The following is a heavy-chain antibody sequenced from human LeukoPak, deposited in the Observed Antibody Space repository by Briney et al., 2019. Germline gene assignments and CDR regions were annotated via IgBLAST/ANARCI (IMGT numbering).Heavy chain of an antibody. CDR2: ISAYNGNT. D-gene: IGHD3-10*01. V-gene: IGHV1-18*04. CDR3: ARDERYYGSRFDP. J-gene: IGHJ5*02. CDR1: GYTFTGYY. Sequence: ASVKVSCKASGYTFTGYYMHWVRQAPGQGLEWMGWISAYNGNTNYAQKLQGRVTMTTDTSTSTAYMELRSLRSDDTAVYYCARDERYYGSRFDPWGQGTLVIVSS.